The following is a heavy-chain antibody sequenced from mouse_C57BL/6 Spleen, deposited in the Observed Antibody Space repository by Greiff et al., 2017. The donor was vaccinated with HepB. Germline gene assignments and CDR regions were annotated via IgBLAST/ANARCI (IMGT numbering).Heavy chain of an antibody. D-gene: IGHD1-1*01. V-gene: IGHV1-82*01. CDR2: IYPGDGDT. CDR3: ARLSTTVVARYYAMDY. CDR1: GYAFSSSW. J-gene: IGHJ4*01. Sequence: VQLQQSGPELVKPGASVKISCKASGYAFSSSWMNWVKQRPGKGLEWIGRIYPGDGDTNYNGKFKGKATLTADKSSSTAYMQLSSLTSEDSAVYFCARLSTTVVARYYAMDYWGQGTSVTVSS.